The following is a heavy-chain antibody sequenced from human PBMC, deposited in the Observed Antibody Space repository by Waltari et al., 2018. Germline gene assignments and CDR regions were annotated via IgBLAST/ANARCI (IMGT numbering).Heavy chain of an antibody. CDR2: TYTSGNI. V-gene: IGHV4-61*02. Sequence: QVQLQESGPGLVKPSQTLSLTCNVSGGSISSSSYYWSWIRQPAGKGLEWIGRTYTSGNINYNPSLKSRVTISADTSNNQLSLRLTSVTAADTAVYYCARNPLSRGNWFDPWGQGTLVTVSS. CDR3: ARNPLSRGNWFDP. CDR1: GGSISSSSYY. J-gene: IGHJ5*02.